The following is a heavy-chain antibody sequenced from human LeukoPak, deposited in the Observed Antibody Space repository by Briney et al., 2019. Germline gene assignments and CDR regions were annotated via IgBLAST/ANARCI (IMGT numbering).Heavy chain of an antibody. CDR1: GFTFSNYG. CDR2: IRYDEINT. Sequence: GGSLRLSCAASGFTFSNYGMHWVRQAPGKGLEWVAFIRYDEINTYYADSVKGRFTISRDNAKNSLYLQMNSLRAEDTAVYYCARENYYDSSGSPGNAFDIWGQGTMVTVSS. D-gene: IGHD3-22*01. V-gene: IGHV3-30*02. CDR3: ARENYYDSSGSPGNAFDI. J-gene: IGHJ3*02.